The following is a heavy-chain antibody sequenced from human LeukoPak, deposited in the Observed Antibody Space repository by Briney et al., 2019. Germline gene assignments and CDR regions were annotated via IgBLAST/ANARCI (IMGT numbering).Heavy chain of an antibody. CDR1: GDSISSGSSY. J-gene: IGHJ6*02. V-gene: IGHV4-61*02. CDR3: ARAVYCSSTSCPSGGYYGMDV. D-gene: IGHD2-2*01. CDR2: IYSSGST. Sequence: SQTLSLTCNVSGDSISSGSSYWSWIRQPAGKGLEWIGRIYSSGSTKNNPSLKSRVTISVDTSKNQFSLKLSSVTAADTAVYYCARAVYCSSTSCPSGGYYGMDVWGQGTTVTVSS.